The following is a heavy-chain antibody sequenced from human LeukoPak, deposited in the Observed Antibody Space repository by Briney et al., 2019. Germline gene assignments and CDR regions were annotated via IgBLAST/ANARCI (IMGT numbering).Heavy chain of an antibody. CDR3: ARVRDGYNNFDY. V-gene: IGHV4-39*01. Sequence: SETLSLTCTVSGVSISSSNSYWGWIRQPPGKGLEWIGSIYYSGNTYYNASLKSQVSISIDTSKNQFSLRLTSVTAADTAVYYCARVRDGYNNFDYWGQGTLVTVSS. CDR2: IYYSGNT. J-gene: IGHJ4*02. CDR1: GVSISSSNSY. D-gene: IGHD5-24*01.